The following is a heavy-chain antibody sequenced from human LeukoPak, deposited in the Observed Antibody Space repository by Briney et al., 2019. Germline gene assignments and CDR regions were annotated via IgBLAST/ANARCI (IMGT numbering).Heavy chain of an antibody. V-gene: IGHV4-59*08. D-gene: IGHD2-2*01. Sequence: SETLSLTCTVSGGSISSYYWSWIRQPPGKGLAWIGYIYYSGSTNYNPSLKSRVTISVDTSKNQFSLKLSSVTAADTAVYYCARHRQCSSTSCYDLDYWGQGTLVTVSS. CDR3: ARHRQCSSTSCYDLDY. CDR2: IYYSGST. J-gene: IGHJ4*02. CDR1: GGSISSYY.